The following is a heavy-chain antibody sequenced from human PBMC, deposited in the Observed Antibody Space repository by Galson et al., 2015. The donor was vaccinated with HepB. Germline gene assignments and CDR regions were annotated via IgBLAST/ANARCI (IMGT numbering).Heavy chain of an antibody. CDR1: GFTFSSYA. CDR2: ISYDGSNK. V-gene: IGHV3-30*04. D-gene: IGHD3-10*01. CDR3: ANSHYYGSGSLDP. Sequence: SLRLSCAASGFTFSSYAMHWVRQAPGKGLEWVAVISYDGSNKYYADSVKGRFTISRDNSKNTLYLQMNSLRAEDTAVYYCANSHYYGSGSLDPWGQGTLVTVSS. J-gene: IGHJ5*02.